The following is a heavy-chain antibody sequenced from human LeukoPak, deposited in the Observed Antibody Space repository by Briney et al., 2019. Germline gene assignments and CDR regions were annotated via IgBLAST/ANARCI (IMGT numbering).Heavy chain of an antibody. CDR2: ISNGGST. CDR1: GGSRSTTY. Sequence: SETLSLTCTVSGGSRSTTYWSWLRQPPGMGLEWVGYISNGGSTNYNPSLRSRVTISIDTSKNQFSPKLSSVTAADTAVYYCASSSVLRYFDWLPMPFDCWGQGTLVTVSS. CDR3: ASSSVLRYFDWLPMPFDC. V-gene: IGHV4-59*01. J-gene: IGHJ4*02. D-gene: IGHD3-9*01.